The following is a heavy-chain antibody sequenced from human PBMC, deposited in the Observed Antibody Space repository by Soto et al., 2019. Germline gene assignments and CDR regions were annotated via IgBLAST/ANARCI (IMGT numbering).Heavy chain of an antibody. J-gene: IGHJ5*02. Sequence: QVQLVQSGAEVKKPGASVKVSCKASGYTFTSYDITWVRQAPGQGLEWMGWISVYNGNTNYAQKLQGRVTMTTDTXTXXAYMELRSLRSDDTAVYYCARVGYCISPRCNWFDPWGQGTLVTVSS. CDR1: GYTFTSYD. CDR2: ISVYNGNT. D-gene: IGHD2-2*01. CDR3: ARVGYCISPRCNWFDP. V-gene: IGHV1-18*01.